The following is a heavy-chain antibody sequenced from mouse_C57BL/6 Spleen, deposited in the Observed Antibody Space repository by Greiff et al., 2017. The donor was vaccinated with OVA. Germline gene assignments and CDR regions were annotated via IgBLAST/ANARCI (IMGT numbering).Heavy chain of an antibody. CDR3: TRNNYGSSYWFAY. Sequence: VKLQESGAELVRPGASVTLSCKASGYTFTDYEMHWVKQTPVHGLEWIGAIDPETGGTAYNQKFKGKAILTADKSSSTAYMELRSLTSDDSAVYYCTRNNYGSSYWFAYWGQGTLVTVSA. CDR1: GYTFTDYE. D-gene: IGHD1-1*01. V-gene: IGHV1-15*01. J-gene: IGHJ3*01. CDR2: IDPETGGT.